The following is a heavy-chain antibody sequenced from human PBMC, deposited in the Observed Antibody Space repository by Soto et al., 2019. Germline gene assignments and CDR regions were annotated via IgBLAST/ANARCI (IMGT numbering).Heavy chain of an antibody. CDR3: AKGSIEYSASVDN. D-gene: IGHD5-12*01. CDR1: GFSFSSYA. Sequence: VQLLESGGGLVQPGGSLRLSCAASGFSFSSYAMVWVRQAPGKGLEWVSVISARGGSSYFADSVKGRLTISRDNSKNVLSLEMNSLRAEDTAIYFCAKGSIEYSASVDNWGQGTLVLVSS. CDR2: ISARGGSS. J-gene: IGHJ4*02. V-gene: IGHV3-23*01.